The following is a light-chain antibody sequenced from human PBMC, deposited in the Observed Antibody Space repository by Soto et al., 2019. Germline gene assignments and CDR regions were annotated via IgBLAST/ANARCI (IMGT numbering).Light chain of an antibody. J-gene: IGLJ1*01. CDR1: SSDVGGYNY. CDR2: EVS. CDR3: SSYTYSSTPYV. Sequence: QSVLTQPASVSGSPGQSITISCTGTSSDVGGYNYVSWYQQHPGKAPKLIIYEVSNRPSGVSNRFSGSKSGNTASLTISGLQAEDEADYYCSSYTYSSTPYVFGTGTKLTVL. V-gene: IGLV2-14*01.